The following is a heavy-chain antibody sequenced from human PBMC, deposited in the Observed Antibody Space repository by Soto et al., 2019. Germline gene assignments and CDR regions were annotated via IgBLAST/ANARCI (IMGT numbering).Heavy chain of an antibody. CDR2: IYHSGST. J-gene: IGHJ4*02. D-gene: IGHD5-18*01. V-gene: IGHV4-38-2*02. CDR3: ARVGGQLWLTNFDY. CDR1: GYSISSGYY. Sequence: SETLSLTCTVSGYSISSGYYWGWIRQPPGKGLEWIGSIYHSGSTYYNPSLKSRVTISVDTSKNQFSLKLSSVTAADTAVYYCARVGGQLWLTNFDYWGQGTLVTVSS.